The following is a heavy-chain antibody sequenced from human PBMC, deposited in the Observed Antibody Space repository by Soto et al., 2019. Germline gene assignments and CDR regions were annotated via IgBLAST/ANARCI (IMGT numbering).Heavy chain of an antibody. V-gene: IGHV4-59*01. D-gene: IGHD6-13*01. CDR2: IYYSGTT. Sequence: PSETLSLTCTVSGGSISTYYWNWVRQPPGKGLEWIGYIYYSGTTNYNPSLKSRVTISVDTSKNQFSLKLRSVTAADTAMYYCASQQQLATYNWFDPWGQGXLVTVSS. CDR3: ASQQQLATYNWFDP. J-gene: IGHJ5*02. CDR1: GGSISTYY.